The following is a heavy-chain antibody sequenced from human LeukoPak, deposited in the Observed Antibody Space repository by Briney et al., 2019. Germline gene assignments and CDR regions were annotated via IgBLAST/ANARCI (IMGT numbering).Heavy chain of an antibody. D-gene: IGHD5-18*01. CDR2: IIPIFGTA. J-gene: IGHJ4*02. V-gene: IGHV1-69*05. CDR3: ARGDGYSYGPLGY. CDR1: GGTFSSYT. Sequence: SVKVSCKASGGTFSSYTISWVRQAPGQGLEWMGGIIPIFGTANYAQKFQGRVTITTDESTSTAYVELSSLRSEDTAVYYCARGDGYSYGPLGYWGQGTLVTVSS.